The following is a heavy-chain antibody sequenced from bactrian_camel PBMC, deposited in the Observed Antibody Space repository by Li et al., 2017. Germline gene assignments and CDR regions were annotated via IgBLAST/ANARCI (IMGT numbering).Heavy chain of an antibody. Sequence: HAQLVESGGGSVQAGGSLALSCVVSGFGVSSRCMAWFRQAAGKEREGVAALDSDGEITYADSVKGRFTISLDNGANTLYLQMDNLKPEDTAIYCCSAAWNGGRGRAEDNYWGQGTQVTVS. V-gene: IGHV3S53*01. D-gene: IGHD1*01. CDR3: SAAWNGGRGRAEDNY. J-gene: IGHJ4*01. CDR1: GFGVSSRC. CDR2: LDSDGEI.